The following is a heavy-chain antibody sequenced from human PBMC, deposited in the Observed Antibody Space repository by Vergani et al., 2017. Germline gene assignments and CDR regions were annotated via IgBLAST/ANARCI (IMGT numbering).Heavy chain of an antibody. J-gene: IGHJ6*03. CDR2: IYYSGST. D-gene: IGHD6-13*01. CDR3: ARDLGSRWDYYMDV. CDR1: GGSISSYY. V-gene: IGHV4-59*01. Sequence: QVQLQQWGAGLLKPSETLSFTCTVSGGSISSYYWSWIRRPPGKGLEWIGYIYYSGSTNYNPSLKSLVTISVDTSKNQFSLRLRSVTAADTAVYYCARDLGSRWDYYMDVWGKGTTVSVSS.